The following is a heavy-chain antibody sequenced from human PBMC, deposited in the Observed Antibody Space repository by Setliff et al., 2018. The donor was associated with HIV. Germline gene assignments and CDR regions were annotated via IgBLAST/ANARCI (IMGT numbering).Heavy chain of an antibody. CDR3: ATIWMRGAYFDY. CDR1: GFTFSSYW. D-gene: IGHD3-3*01. Sequence: LRLSCAASGFTFSSYWMHWVRQVPGKGLMWVSHINNDETITHYADSVKGRFTISRDNAKNTVYLQMNSLRAEDTAVYYCATIWMRGAYFDYWGQGTLVTVSS. V-gene: IGHV3-74*01. J-gene: IGHJ4*02. CDR2: INNDETIT.